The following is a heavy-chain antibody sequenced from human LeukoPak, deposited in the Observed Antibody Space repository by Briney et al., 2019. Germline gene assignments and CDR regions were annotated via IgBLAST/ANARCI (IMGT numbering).Heavy chain of an antibody. CDR3: ALGGFGELILRY. CDR2: IIPIFGTA. CDR1: GGTFSSYA. D-gene: IGHD3-10*01. J-gene: IGHJ4*02. V-gene: IGHV1-69*05. Sequence: GSSVKVSCKASGGTFSSYAISWVRQAPGQGLEWVGGIIPIFGTANYAQEFQGRVTITTDESTSTAYMELSSLRSEDTAVYYCALGGFGELILRYWGQGTLVTVSS.